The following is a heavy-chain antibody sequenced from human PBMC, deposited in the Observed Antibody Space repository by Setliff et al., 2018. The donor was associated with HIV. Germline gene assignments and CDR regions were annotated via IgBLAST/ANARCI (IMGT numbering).Heavy chain of an antibody. CDR1: GISVSSGSYF. D-gene: IGHD3-3*01. CDR3: ARGLGYNFWSGYSPIGWFDP. CDR2: IYTSGIT. Sequence: SSETLSLTCTVAGISVSSGSYFWTWIRQPAGKGLEWIGRIYTSGITNYNPSLKSRVTISVDTSKNQFSLKLSSVTAADSAVYYCARGLGYNFWSGYSPIGWFDPWGKGTTVTVSS. J-gene: IGHJ6*04. V-gene: IGHV4-61*10.